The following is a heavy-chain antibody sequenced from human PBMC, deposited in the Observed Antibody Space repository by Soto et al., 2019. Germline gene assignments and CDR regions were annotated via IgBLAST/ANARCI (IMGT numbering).Heavy chain of an antibody. D-gene: IGHD3-22*01. Sequence: QVQLRQWGAGLLKPSETLVLTCAVSGGSFTDYYWGWIRQSPGKGLEWIDEINHSASSTYNPSLASRVTILVDTSKKQYSLRLTSVTAADTAMYYCARGEYDSSGLYSWAPLGFDVWGQGTTVTVSS. CDR2: INHSASS. CDR3: ARGEYDSSGLYSWAPLGFDV. V-gene: IGHV4-34*01. CDR1: GGSFTDYY. J-gene: IGHJ6*02.